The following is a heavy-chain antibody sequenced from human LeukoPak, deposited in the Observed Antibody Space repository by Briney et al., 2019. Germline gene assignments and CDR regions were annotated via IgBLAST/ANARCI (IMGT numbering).Heavy chain of an antibody. V-gene: IGHV1-18*01. J-gene: IGHJ6*02. CDR1: GYTFTSYG. Sequence: GASVKVSCKASGYTFTSYGISWVRQAPGQGLEWMGWISAYNDNTNYAQKLQGRVTMTTDTSTSTAYMELRSLRSDDTAVYYCARGTITMVRGVIISHYYYGMDVWGQGTTVTVSS. CDR3: ARGTITMVRGVIISHYYYGMDV. D-gene: IGHD3-10*01. CDR2: ISAYNDNT.